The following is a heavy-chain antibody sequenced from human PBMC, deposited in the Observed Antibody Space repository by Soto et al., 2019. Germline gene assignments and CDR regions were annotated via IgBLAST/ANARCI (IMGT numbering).Heavy chain of an antibody. CDR1: GGSISSGGYY. CDR3: ARVCGGDCHYGMDV. D-gene: IGHD2-21*02. J-gene: IGHJ6*02. Sequence: PSETLSLTCTVSGGSISSGGYYWSWIRQHPGKGLEWIGYICYSGSTYYNPSLKSRVTISVDTSKNQFSLELSSVTAADTAVYYCARVCGGDCHYGMDVWGQGTTVTVSS. CDR2: ICYSGST. V-gene: IGHV4-31*03.